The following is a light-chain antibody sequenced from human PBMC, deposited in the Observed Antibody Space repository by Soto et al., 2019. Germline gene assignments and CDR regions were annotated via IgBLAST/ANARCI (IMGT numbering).Light chain of an antibody. V-gene: IGKV3-15*01. CDR2: DAS. CDR3: QQYNNWPPIT. J-gene: IGKJ5*01. CDR1: QSVSSD. Sequence: EIVMTQSPATLSVSPGESATLSCRASQSVSSDLAWYQQKPGQAPRLLIHDASTRATGIPARFSGSGSGTEFTLTISSLQSEDFAVYYCQQYNNWPPITFGQGTRREIK.